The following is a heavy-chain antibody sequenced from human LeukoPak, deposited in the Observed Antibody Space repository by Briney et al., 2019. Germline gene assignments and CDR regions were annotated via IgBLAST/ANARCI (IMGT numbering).Heavy chain of an antibody. CDR2: FDPEDGET. CDR3: ATVRRDGYNHAFDI. Sequence: ASVKVSCKVSGYTLTELSMHWVRQAPGKGLEWMGGFDPEDGETIYAQKFQGRVTMTEDTSTDTAYMELSSLRSEDTAVYYCATVRRDGYNHAFDIWGQGTMVTVSS. J-gene: IGHJ3*02. CDR1: GYTLTELS. D-gene: IGHD5-24*01. V-gene: IGHV1-24*01.